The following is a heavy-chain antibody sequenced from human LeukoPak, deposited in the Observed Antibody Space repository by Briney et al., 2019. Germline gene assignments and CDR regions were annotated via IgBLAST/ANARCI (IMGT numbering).Heavy chain of an antibody. J-gene: IGHJ4*02. D-gene: IGHD6-13*01. Sequence: PGGSLRLSCAPSGFTFSSYSMNWVRQALGKGLEWVSPICRSSSYIEYADSVTGPFTIYRDKAKHSMYMQMNSLRTEDTAVYYRERALKGGRGYTPHDYWGQGALVTVSS. V-gene: IGHV3-21*01. CDR2: ICRSSSYI. CDR1: GFTFSSYS. CDR3: ERALKGGRGYTPHDY.